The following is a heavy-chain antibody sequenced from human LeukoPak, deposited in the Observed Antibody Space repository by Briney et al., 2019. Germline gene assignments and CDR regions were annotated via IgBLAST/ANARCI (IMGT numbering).Heavy chain of an antibody. CDR2: ISYDGSNK. CDR3: AREAGTGDYYYGMDV. Sequence: GGSLRLSCAASGFTFSSYAMHWVRQAPGKGLERVAVISYDGSNKYYADSVKGRFTISRDNSKNTLYLQMNSLRAEDTAVYYCAREAGTGDYYYGMDVWGQGTTVTVSS. V-gene: IGHV3-30-3*01. CDR1: GFTFSSYA. D-gene: IGHD6-19*01. J-gene: IGHJ6*02.